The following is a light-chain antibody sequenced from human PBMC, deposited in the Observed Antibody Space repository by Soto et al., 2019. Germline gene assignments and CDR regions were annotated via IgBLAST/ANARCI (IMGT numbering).Light chain of an antibody. CDR3: QHYRSSPLT. Sequence: DIQLTQSPSFLSASVGDRVTITCRASQGISSWLAWYQQKPGKAPKLLIYAASSLQSGVPSRFSGSGSGTDFTLTISSLEPEDVAVNYCQHYRSSPLTCGGGTKVDIK. J-gene: IGKJ4*01. V-gene: IGKV1D-16*01. CDR2: AAS. CDR1: QGISSW.